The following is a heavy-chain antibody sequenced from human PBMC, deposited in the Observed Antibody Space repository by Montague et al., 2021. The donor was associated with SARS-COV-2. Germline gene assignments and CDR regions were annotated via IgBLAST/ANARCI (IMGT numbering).Heavy chain of an antibody. J-gene: IGHJ4*02. V-gene: IGHV6-1*01. D-gene: IGHD1-14*01. CDR3: TQERGPGRTTWHYFDY. CDR2: TYHRSKWYN. Sequence: CAISGDSVSSNIAAWNWIRQSPSRDLEWLGRTYHRSKWYNDYAVSVRSRITISPDTSKNQFSLQLNSVTPEDTAVYYCTQERGPGRTTWHYFDYWGQGTLATVSS. CDR1: GDSVSSNIAA.